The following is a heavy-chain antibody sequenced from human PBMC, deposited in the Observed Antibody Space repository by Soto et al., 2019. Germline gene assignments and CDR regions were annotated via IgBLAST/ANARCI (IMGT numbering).Heavy chain of an antibody. CDR2: IKNKTDGGIT. CDR1: GFSFSKAW. Sequence: NPVGSLRLSSAASGFSFSKAWMSWVRLTPGKGLEWVGRIKNKTDGGITDYPAPVRDRFTISRDDSRSTLYLQMNSLKTEDTAVYYCITDPYYDFWSGYHFDYWGQGTLVTVSS. V-gene: IGHV3-15*01. D-gene: IGHD3-3*01. CDR3: ITDPYYDFWSGYHFDY. J-gene: IGHJ4*02.